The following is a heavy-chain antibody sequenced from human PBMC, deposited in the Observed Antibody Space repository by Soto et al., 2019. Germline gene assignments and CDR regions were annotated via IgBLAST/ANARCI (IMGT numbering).Heavy chain of an antibody. CDR3: AKDPLGQQLPHINWFDP. D-gene: IGHD6-13*01. V-gene: IGHV3-23*01. CDR1: GFTFSSYA. J-gene: IGHJ5*02. Sequence: GGSLRLSCAASGFTFSSYAMSWVRQAPGKGLEWVSAISGSGGSTYYADSVKGRFTISRDNSKNTLYLQMNSLRAEDTAVYYCAKDPLGQQLPHINWFDPWGQGTLVTVSS. CDR2: ISGSGGST.